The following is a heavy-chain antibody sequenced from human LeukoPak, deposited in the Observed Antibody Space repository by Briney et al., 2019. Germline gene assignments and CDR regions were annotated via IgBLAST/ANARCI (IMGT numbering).Heavy chain of an antibody. CDR3: VNQISGWVY. D-gene: IGHD6-19*01. J-gene: IGHJ4*02. CDR2: ISSNGGST. V-gene: IGHV3-64*01. Sequence: PGGSLRLSCAASGFTFSSYAMHWVRQAPGKGLEYVSAISSNGGSTYYANSVKGRFTISRDNSKNTQFLQMTSLRAEDTAVYYCVNQISGWVYWGQGTLVTVSS. CDR1: GFTFSSYA.